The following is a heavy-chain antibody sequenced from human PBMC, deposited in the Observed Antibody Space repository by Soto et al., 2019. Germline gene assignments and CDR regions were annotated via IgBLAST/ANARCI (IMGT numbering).Heavy chain of an antibody. V-gene: IGHV1-69*13. J-gene: IGHJ4*02. CDR1: GGTFSSYA. D-gene: IGHD5-18*01. CDR3: ASHDTARTPFAY. CDR2: IIPIFGTA. Sequence: SVKVSCKASGGTFSSYAISWVRQAPGQGLEWMGGIIPIFGTANYAQKFQGRVTITADESTSTAYMELSSLRSEDTAVYYCASHDTARTPFAYWGQGTLVTVSS.